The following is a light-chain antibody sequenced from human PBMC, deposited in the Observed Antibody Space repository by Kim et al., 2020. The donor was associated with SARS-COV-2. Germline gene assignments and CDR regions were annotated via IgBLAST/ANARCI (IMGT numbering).Light chain of an antibody. V-gene: IGKV3-15*01. CDR2: GAS. CDR3: QQYNNWPGT. J-gene: IGKJ2*01. CDR1: QSVSNY. Sequence: IMMTQSPATLSVSPGERATLSCRASQSVSNYLAWYQQKPGQAPRLLIYGASTRATGIPARFSGSGSGTEFTLTISSLQSEDFAVYYCQQYNNWPGTFGQGTKLEIK.